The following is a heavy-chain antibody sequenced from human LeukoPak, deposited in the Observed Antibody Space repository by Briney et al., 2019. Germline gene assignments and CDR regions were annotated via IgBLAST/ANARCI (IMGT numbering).Heavy chain of an antibody. CDR3: ARGGSWCTNGVCYYYFDY. V-gene: IGHV1-18*01. D-gene: IGHD2-8*01. Sequence: GASVKVSCKASGYRFTNYGYSWVRQAPGQGLEWMGWISAYNGNTDYAQNLQGRVTMTTDASTSTAYMELRSLTSADTAIYYCARGGSWCTNGVCYYYFDYWGQGTLVTVSS. CDR1: GYRFTNYG. J-gene: IGHJ4*02. CDR2: ISAYNGNT.